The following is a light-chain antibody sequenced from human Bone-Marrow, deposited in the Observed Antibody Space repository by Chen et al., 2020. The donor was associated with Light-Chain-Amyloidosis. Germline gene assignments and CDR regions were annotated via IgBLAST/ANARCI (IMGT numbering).Light chain of an antibody. CDR1: TGAVTSGHF. CDR3: LLSYNTTGV. CDR2: DTN. V-gene: IGLV7-46*01. J-gene: IGLJ3*02. Sequence: QAVVTQEHSLTVSPGGTVTLTCDSSTGAVTSGHFPYWFQQKPGQAPRTLIYDTNNKHSWTPARFSGSLLGGKAALTLSGAQPEDEAQYYCLLSYNTTGVFGGGTTLTVL.